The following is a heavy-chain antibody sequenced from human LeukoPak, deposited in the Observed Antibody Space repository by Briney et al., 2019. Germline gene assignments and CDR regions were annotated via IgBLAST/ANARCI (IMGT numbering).Heavy chain of an antibody. CDR2: ISTYNGDT. Sequence: ASVKVSCKASGYTFNTYGISWVRQAPGQGLEWMGWISTYNGDTNYVQNLQGRVTMTTDTSTSTAYMELMSLGSDDTAVYYCLRDAQRPRLTPDYWGQGTLVTVSS. V-gene: IGHV1-18*01. CDR1: GYTFNTYG. J-gene: IGHJ4*02. D-gene: IGHD6-25*01. CDR3: LRDAQRPRLTPDY.